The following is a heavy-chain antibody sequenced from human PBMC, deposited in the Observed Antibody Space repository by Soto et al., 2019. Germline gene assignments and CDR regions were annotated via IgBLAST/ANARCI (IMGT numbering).Heavy chain of an antibody. CDR1: GYTFTSYG. J-gene: IGHJ3*01. V-gene: IGHV1-18*01. D-gene: IGHD3-22*01. CDR3: ATEPTMIVVIITGDAFEL. Sequence: QVQLVQSGAEVKKPGASVKVSCKASGYTFTSYGISWVRQAPGQGLEWMGWISAYNGNTNYAQKFQGRVTMTTDTSTSTAYMELRSLRSDDTAVYYCATEPTMIVVIITGDAFELWGQGTMVTVSS. CDR2: ISAYNGNT.